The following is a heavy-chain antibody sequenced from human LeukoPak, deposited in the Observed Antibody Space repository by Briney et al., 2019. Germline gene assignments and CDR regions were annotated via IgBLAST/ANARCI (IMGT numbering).Heavy chain of an antibody. Sequence: PGGSLRLSCAASGFAFSSYSMNWVRQAPGKGLEWVSSISSSSSYIYYADSVKGRFTISRDNSKNTLYLQMNSLRPEDTAVYYCAKDSSQVLDYWGQGTLVTVSS. CDR1: GFAFSSYS. J-gene: IGHJ4*02. D-gene: IGHD2-2*01. CDR2: ISSSSSYI. CDR3: AKDSSQVLDY. V-gene: IGHV3-21*01.